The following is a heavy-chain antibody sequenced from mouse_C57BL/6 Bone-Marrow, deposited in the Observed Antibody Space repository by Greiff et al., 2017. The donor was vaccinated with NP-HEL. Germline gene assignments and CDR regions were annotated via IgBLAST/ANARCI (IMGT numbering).Heavy chain of an antibody. V-gene: IGHV1-81*01. CDR3: GGLVTTVVARGDY. CDR2: IYPRSGNT. CDR1: GYTFTSYG. J-gene: IGHJ2*01. D-gene: IGHD1-1*01. Sequence: VQLVESGAELARPGASVKLSCKASGYTFTSYGISWVKQRTGQGLEWIGEIYPRSGNTYYNEKFKGKATLTADKSSSTAYMELRSLTSEDSAVYFCGGLVTTVVARGDYWGQGTTLTVSS.